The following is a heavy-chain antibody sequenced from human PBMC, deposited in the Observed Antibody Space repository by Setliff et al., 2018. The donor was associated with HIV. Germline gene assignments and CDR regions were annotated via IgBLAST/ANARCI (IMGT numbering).Heavy chain of an antibody. D-gene: IGHD1-26*01. CDR2: INPNSGGT. J-gene: IGHJ4*02. Sequence: ASVKVSCKASGYTFTGYYINWVRQAPGQGLEWMGRINPNSGGTNYAQKFQGRVTMTMNTSISTAYMELTRLRPDDTAVYYCARPALAAAGTSASYWGDFDSWGQGTLVTVSS. V-gene: IGHV1-2*06. CDR3: ARPALAAAGTSASYWGDFDS. CDR1: GYTFTGYY.